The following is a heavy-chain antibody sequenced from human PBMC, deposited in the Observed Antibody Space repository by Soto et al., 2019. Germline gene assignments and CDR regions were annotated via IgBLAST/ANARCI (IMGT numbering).Heavy chain of an antibody. CDR3: ARGGRVDYDILTGYYRYPRPFDY. Sequence: LSETLSLTCTVSGGSISSYYWSWIRQPPGKGLEWIGYIYYSGSTNYNPSLKSRVTISVDTSKNQFSLKLSSVTAADTAVYYCARGGRVDYDILTGYYRYPRPFDYWGQGTLVTVSS. D-gene: IGHD3-9*01. CDR2: IYYSGST. CDR1: GGSISSYY. V-gene: IGHV4-59*01. J-gene: IGHJ4*02.